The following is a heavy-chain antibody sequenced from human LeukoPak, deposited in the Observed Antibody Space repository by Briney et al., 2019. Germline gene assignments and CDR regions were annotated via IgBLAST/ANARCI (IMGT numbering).Heavy chain of an antibody. CDR2: INHSGTT. J-gene: IGHJ4*02. Sequence: SETLSLACAVYGGSFRGYYWSWIRQPPGKGLEWIGEINHSGTTNYNRSVKSRVTISVDTSKSQFSLKVNSVTAADTATYYCARAEDGNNLGLLGYWGQGTLVTVSS. D-gene: IGHD5-24*01. CDR3: ARAEDGNNLGLLGY. CDR1: GGSFRGYY. V-gene: IGHV4-34*01.